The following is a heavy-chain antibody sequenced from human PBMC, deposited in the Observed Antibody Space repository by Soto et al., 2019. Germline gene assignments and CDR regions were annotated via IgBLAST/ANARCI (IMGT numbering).Heavy chain of an antibody. Sequence: QLQLQESGPGLVKPSETLSLTCTVSGGSISSSSYYWGWIRQPPGKGLEWIGSIYYSGSTYYNPSLKSRVTISVDTSKNQFSLKLSSVTAADTAVYYCARHVDTAMEYGMDVWGQGTTVTVSS. J-gene: IGHJ6*02. CDR3: ARHVDTAMEYGMDV. V-gene: IGHV4-39*01. D-gene: IGHD5-18*01. CDR2: IYYSGST. CDR1: GGSISSSSYY.